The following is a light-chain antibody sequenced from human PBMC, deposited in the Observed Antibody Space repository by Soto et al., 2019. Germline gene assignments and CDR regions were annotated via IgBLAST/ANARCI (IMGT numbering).Light chain of an antibody. V-gene: IGLV2-14*01. CDR2: EVT. CDR3: SSYTNINTRACV. Sequence: QSALTQPASVSGSPGQSITISCSGTSSDVGDYYYVSWYQQHPGKAPKLLIYEVTDRPSGVSNRFSGSKSGNTASLTISGLQAEDEAEYYCSSYTNINTRACVFGTGTKVTVL. CDR1: SSDVGDYYY. J-gene: IGLJ1*01.